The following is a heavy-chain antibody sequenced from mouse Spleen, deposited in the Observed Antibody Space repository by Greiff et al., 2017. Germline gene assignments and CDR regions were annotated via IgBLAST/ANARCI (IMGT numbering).Heavy chain of an antibody. CDR1: GFTFSSYA. CDR3: ARRGNYLHWYFDV. D-gene: IGHD2-1*01. J-gene: IGHJ1*01. Sequence: EVMLVESGGGLVKPGGSLKLSCAASGFTFSSYAMSWVRQTPEKRLEWVATISSGGSYTYYPDSVKGRFTISRDNAKNTLYLQMSSLRSEDTAMYYCARRGNYLHWYFDVWGAGTTVTVSS. V-gene: IGHV5-9-1*01. CDR2: ISSGGSYT.